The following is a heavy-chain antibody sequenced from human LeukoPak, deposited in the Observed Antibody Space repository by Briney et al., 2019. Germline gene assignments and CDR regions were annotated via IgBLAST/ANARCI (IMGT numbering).Heavy chain of an antibody. CDR2: IYYSGST. Sequence: SETLSLTCTVSGGSISSYYWSWIRQPPGKGLEWIGYIYYSGSTNYNPSLKSRVTISVDTSKNQFSLKLSSVTAADTAVYYCARVMHIVVGSGAFDIWGQGTMVTVSS. CDR3: ARVMHIVVGSGAFDI. CDR1: GGSISSYY. D-gene: IGHD2-15*01. J-gene: IGHJ3*02. V-gene: IGHV4-59*12.